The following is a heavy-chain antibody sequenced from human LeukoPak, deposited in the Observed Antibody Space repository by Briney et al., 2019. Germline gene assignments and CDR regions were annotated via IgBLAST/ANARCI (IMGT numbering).Heavy chain of an antibody. CDR2: IIPIFGTA. J-gene: IGHJ4*02. D-gene: IGHD1-26*01. V-gene: IGHV1-69*13. CDR1: GGTFSSYA. CDR3: ARDREGELQTLDY. Sequence: ASVKVSCKASGGTFSSYAISWMRQAPGQGLEWMGGIIPIFGTANYAQKFQGRVTITADESTSTAYMELSSLRSEDTAVYYCARDREGELQTLDYWGQGTLVTVSS.